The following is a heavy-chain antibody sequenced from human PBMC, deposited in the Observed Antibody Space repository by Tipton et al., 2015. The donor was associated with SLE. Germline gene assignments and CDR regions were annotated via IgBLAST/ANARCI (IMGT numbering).Heavy chain of an antibody. CDR2: IYTSGST. J-gene: IGHJ4*02. Sequence: TLSLTCTVSGDSISSGNYYWSWIRQPAGKGLEWIGRIYTSGSTKYNPSLKSRVTISRDTSRNQFSLKGNSMTAADTAVYYCARASEYTSSWAFDYWGQGTLVTVSS. D-gene: IGHD6-13*01. V-gene: IGHV4-61*02. CDR3: ARASEYTSSWAFDY. CDR1: GDSISSGNYY.